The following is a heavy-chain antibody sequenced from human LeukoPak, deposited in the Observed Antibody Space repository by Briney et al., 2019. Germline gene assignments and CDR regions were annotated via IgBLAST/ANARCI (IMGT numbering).Heavy chain of an antibody. Sequence: SSAKVSCKASGDTFTSYGISWVRQAPGQGLEWMGWISAYNGNTNYAQKLQGRVTMTTDTSTSTAYMELRSLRSDDTAVYYCAREKNLPYYDYVWGSRALEYWGEGTLVTVSS. CDR2: ISAYNGNT. V-gene: IGHV1-18*01. J-gene: IGHJ4*02. CDR3: AREKNLPYYDYVWGSRALEY. D-gene: IGHD3-16*01. CDR1: GDTFTSYG.